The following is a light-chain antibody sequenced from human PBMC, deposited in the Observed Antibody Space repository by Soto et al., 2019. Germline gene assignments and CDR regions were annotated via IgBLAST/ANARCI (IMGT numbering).Light chain of an antibody. V-gene: IGKV1-9*01. CDR2: AAS. CDR1: QDIAIY. J-gene: IGKJ4*01. Sequence: IQLTQSPSSLSASVGDRVTITCRASQDIAIYLAWYQQKPGEAPKLLIYAASTLYGGVPSRFSGSGSGTDFALTITSLQAEDFATYYCQQYNSYSPRTFGGGTKVDIK. CDR3: QQYNSYSPRT.